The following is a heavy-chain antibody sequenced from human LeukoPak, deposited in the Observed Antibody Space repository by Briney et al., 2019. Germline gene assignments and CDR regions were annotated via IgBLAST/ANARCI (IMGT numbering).Heavy chain of an antibody. CDR2: IIPILSIA. J-gene: IGHJ4*02. Sequence: ASVKVSCKASGGTFSSYTISWVRQAPGQGLEWMGRIIPILSIADSAQKFQGRVTITADKSTSTSYIELSSLRSEDTAVYYCARGGYTYGYVEELFDYWDQGTLVTVSS. CDR3: ARGGYTYGYVEELFDY. D-gene: IGHD5-18*01. V-gene: IGHV1-69*02. CDR1: GGTFSSYT.